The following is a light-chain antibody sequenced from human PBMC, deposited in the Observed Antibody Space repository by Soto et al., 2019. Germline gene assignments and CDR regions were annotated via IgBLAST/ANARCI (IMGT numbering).Light chain of an antibody. Sequence: QSALTQPASVSESPGQSLTISCTGNNTDFANNNLVSWFQQHPGRAPKLLIFEASRRSSGVSKRFSGSQSGNTASLTISCLEAEDEAIYYCSSYIESTTFYVFGTGTKLTVL. V-gene: IGLV2-23*01. CDR3: SSYIESTTFYV. CDR1: NTDFANNNL. CDR2: EAS. J-gene: IGLJ1*01.